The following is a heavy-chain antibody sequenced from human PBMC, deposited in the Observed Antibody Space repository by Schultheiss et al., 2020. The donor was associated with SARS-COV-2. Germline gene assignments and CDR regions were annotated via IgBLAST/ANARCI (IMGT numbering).Heavy chain of an antibody. J-gene: IGHJ4*02. Sequence: GGSLRLSCAASGFTFSSYAMSWVRQAPGKGLEWVSGISWNSGSIGYADSVKGRFTISRDNAKNSLYLQMNSLRAEDTAVYYCARVTLPYFDYWGQGTLVTVSS. CDR3: ARVTLPYFDY. V-gene: IGHV3-20*04. D-gene: IGHD1-26*01. CDR2: ISWNSGSI. CDR1: GFTFSSYA.